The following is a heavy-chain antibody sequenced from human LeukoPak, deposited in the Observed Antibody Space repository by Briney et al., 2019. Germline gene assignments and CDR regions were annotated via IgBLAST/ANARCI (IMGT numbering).Heavy chain of an antibody. D-gene: IGHD4-23*01. CDR1: GGSISSYY. CDR2: IYYSGST. CDR3: ARAVDDFYYYMDV. Sequence: SETLSLTCTVSGGSISSYYWSWIRQPPGKGLEWIGYIYYSGSTNYNPSLKSRVAISLDTSKNQFSLRLRSVTAADTAVYFCARAVDDFYYYMDVWGKGTTVTVSS. V-gene: IGHV4-59*12. J-gene: IGHJ6*03.